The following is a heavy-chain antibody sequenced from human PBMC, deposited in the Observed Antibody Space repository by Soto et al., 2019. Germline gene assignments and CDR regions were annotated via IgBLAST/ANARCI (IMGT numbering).Heavy chain of an antibody. J-gene: IGHJ4*02. D-gene: IGHD3-22*01. CDR1: GFSLSTRGMG. Sequence: SGPTLVNPTQTLTLTCTFSGFSLSTRGMGVSWIRQPPGKALEWLARIDWDDDKYYSTSLKTRLTISKDTSKNQVVLTMTNLDPVDTATYYCARMALYDSGGYYLFYFDYWGPGTLVTVSS. CDR3: ARMALYDSGGYYLFYFDY. CDR2: IDWDDDK. V-gene: IGHV2-70*11.